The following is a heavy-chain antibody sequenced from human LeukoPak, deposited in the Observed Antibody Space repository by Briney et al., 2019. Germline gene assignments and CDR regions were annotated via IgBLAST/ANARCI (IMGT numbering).Heavy chain of an antibody. D-gene: IGHD5-12*01. CDR1: GGTFSSYA. Sequence: SSVKVSCKASGGTFSSYAISWVRQAPGQGLEWMGGIIPIFGTANYAQKFQGRVTITADESTSTAYMELSSLRSEDTAVYYCVILIVATTLKNDAFDIWGQGTMVTVSS. V-gene: IGHV1-69*01. J-gene: IGHJ3*02. CDR2: IIPIFGTA. CDR3: VILIVATTLKNDAFDI.